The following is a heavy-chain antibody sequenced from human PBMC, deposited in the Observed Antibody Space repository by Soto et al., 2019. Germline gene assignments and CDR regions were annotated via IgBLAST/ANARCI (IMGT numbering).Heavy chain of an antibody. CDR1: GYSFTSYW. D-gene: IGHD6-13*01. CDR2: IYPGDSDT. Sequence: GESLKISCKGSGYSFTSYWIGWVRQMPGKGLEWMGIIYPGDSDTRYSPSFQCQVTISADKSISTAYLQWSSLKASDTAMYYCARRGIAAAAVPWFDHWGQGTLVTVSS. J-gene: IGHJ5*02. CDR3: ARRGIAAAAVPWFDH. V-gene: IGHV5-51*01.